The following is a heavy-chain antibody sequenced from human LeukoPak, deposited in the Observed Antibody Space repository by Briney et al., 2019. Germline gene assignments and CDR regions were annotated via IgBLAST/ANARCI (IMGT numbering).Heavy chain of an antibody. CDR3: ARVPVEQQLVNYGYLDY. Sequence: SVKVSCKASGGTFSSYAISWVRQAPGQGLEWMGRIIPILGIANYAQKFQGRVTITADKSTSTAYMELSSLRSEDTAVYYCARVPVEQQLVNYGYLDYWGQGTLVTVSS. CDR1: GGTFSSYA. J-gene: IGHJ4*02. V-gene: IGHV1-69*04. D-gene: IGHD6-13*01. CDR2: IIPILGIA.